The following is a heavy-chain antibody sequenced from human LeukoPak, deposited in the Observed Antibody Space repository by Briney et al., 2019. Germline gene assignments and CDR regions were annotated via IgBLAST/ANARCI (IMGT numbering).Heavy chain of an antibody. CDR3: VRDHDWSFDL. CDR1: GFTFSSYA. Sequence: GGSLRLSCAASGFTFSSYAMHWVRQAPGKGLEWVAVISYDGSNKYYADSVKGRFTISRDNSKNTLYLHVNSLRDEDTAVYYCVRDHDWSFDLWGQGALVTVSS. V-gene: IGHV3-30-3*01. J-gene: IGHJ4*02. CDR2: ISYDGSNK. D-gene: IGHD1-1*01.